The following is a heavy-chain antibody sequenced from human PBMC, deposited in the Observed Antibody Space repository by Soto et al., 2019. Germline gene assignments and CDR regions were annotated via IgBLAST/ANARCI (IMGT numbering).Heavy chain of an antibody. CDR3: ARQIYDSDTGPNFQYYFDS. CDR1: GYSFTSYW. CDR2: IYPGNSDT. J-gene: IGHJ4*02. Sequence: PGESLKISCKVSGYSFTSYWIGWVRQMPGKGLEWMGIIYPGNSDTRYSPSFQGQVTISADTSISTAYLQWSSLKASDTAMYYCARQIYDSDTGPNFQYYFDSSGQGTPVTLSS. D-gene: IGHD3-22*01. V-gene: IGHV5-51*01.